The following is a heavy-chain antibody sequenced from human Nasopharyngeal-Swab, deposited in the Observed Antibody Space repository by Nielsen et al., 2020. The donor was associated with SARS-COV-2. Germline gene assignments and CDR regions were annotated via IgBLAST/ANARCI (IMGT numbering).Heavy chain of an antibody. Sequence: SETLSLTCTVSGASISGSNYYWVWIRQPPGKGLEWIGTIYYSGNTYFNPSLKSRVTMSVDTSKHQFSLNLSSVTAADTALYYCARHSSGWSFDYWDHGTLVTVSS. CDR1: GASISGSNYY. CDR3: ARHSSGWSFDY. D-gene: IGHD6-19*01. V-gene: IGHV4-39*01. J-gene: IGHJ4*01. CDR2: IYYSGNT.